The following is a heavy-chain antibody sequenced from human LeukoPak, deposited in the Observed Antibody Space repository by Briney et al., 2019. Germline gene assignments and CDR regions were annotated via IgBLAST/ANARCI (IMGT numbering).Heavy chain of an antibody. Sequence: SETLSLTCSVSGGSISSYYWSWIRRPAGKGLEWIGRIYSSGITNYSPSLKSRVTMSVDTSKNQSSLKLTSVTAADTAVYYCARDTWEGSGSYWADWGQGTLVTVSS. D-gene: IGHD3-10*01. CDR2: IYSSGIT. CDR1: GGSISSYY. V-gene: IGHV4-4*07. J-gene: IGHJ4*02. CDR3: ARDTWEGSGSYWAD.